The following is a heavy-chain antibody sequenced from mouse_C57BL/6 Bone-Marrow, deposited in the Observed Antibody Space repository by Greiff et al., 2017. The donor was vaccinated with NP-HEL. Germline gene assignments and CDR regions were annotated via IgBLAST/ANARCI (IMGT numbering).Heavy chain of an antibody. J-gene: IGHJ2*01. V-gene: IGHV14-4*01. Sequence: EVQLQQSGAELVRPGASVKLSCTASGFNIKDDYMHWVKQRPEQGLEWIGWIDPKNGDTEYASKFQGKSTITADTSSNTAYLQLSSLTSEDTAVYYCTTRTTVVAPDYWGQGTTLTVSS. CDR1: GFNIKDDY. D-gene: IGHD1-1*01. CDR2: IDPKNGDT. CDR3: TTRTTVVAPDY.